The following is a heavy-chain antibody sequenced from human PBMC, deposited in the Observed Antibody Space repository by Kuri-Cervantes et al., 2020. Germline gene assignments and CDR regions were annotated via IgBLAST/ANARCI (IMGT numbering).Heavy chain of an antibody. D-gene: IGHD3-10*01. CDR1: GYTFSSYA. V-gene: IGHV1-3*01. J-gene: IGHJ4*02. CDR3: ARVGHYYGSGSYFDY. Sequence: ASVKVSCKASGYTFSSYAMHWVRQAPGQRLEWMGWINAGNGNTKYSQKFQGRVTMTRDTSTSTVYMELSSLRSEDTAVYYCARVGHYYGSGSYFDYWGQGTLVTVSS. CDR2: INAGNGNT.